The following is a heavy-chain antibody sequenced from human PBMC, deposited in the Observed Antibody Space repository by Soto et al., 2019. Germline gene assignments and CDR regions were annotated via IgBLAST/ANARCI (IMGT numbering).Heavy chain of an antibody. CDR3: ARPNNWNYHYYYGIDV. D-gene: IGHD1-20*01. J-gene: IGHJ6*02. CDR2: INPNSGGT. V-gene: IGHV1-2*02. CDR1: GYTFTGYY. Sequence: QVQLVQSGAEVKKPGASVKVSCKATGYTFTGYYMHWVRQAPGQGLEWMGWINPNSGGTNYAQKFQGRVTMTRDTSSSTAYMELSRLRSDDTAVYYCARPNNWNYHYYYGIDVWGQGTTVTVSS.